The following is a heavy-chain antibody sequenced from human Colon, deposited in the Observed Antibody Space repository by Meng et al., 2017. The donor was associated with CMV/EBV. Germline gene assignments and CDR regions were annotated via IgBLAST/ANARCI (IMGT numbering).Heavy chain of an antibody. D-gene: IGHD3-22*01. Sequence: SETLSLTCTLSGDSIKKYYWSWIRQPPGKGLEWLGSISYSGTTYYNPSLKSRLTISIDTSKNQFSLSLSSVTAADTAVYYCARGGRRRNSDGRGYSLIWFDPWGQGTLVTVSS. CDR1: GDSIKKYY. CDR3: ARGGRRRNSDGRGYSLIWFDP. CDR2: ISYSGTT. V-gene: IGHV4-59*12. J-gene: IGHJ5*02.